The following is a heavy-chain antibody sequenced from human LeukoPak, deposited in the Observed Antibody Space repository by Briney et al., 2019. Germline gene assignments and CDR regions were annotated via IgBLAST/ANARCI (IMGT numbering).Heavy chain of an antibody. Sequence: GGSLRLSCAASGFTFSSYWMHWVRQAPGKGLVWVSRINSDGSSTSYADSVKGRFTISRDNAKNSLFLQMNSLRAEDTAVYYCAKGGGFDWLNYYYMDVWGKGTTVIISS. D-gene: IGHD3-9*01. CDR1: GFTFSSYW. J-gene: IGHJ6*03. CDR3: AKGGGFDWLNYYYMDV. CDR2: INSDGSST. V-gene: IGHV3-74*01.